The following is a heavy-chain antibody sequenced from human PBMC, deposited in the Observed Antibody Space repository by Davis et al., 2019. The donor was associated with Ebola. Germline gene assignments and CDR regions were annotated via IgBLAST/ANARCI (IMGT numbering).Heavy chain of an antibody. CDR1: GFILSSFS. CDR2: MRQDGGDI. CDR3: ARSWEGFT. Sequence: GESLKISCAASGFILSSFSMTWIRQAPGKGLEWVASMRQDGGDIYYVDYVKGRFTISSDNARNSLYLQMNSLRPEDTAVYYCARSWEGFTWGQGTLVTVSS. D-gene: IGHD1-26*01. J-gene: IGHJ5*02. V-gene: IGHV3-7*01.